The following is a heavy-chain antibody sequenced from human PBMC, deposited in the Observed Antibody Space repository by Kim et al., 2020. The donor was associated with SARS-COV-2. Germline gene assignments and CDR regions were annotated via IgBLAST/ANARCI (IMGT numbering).Heavy chain of an antibody. CDR1: GGSISSSSYY. CDR2: IYYSGST. CDR3: AGKGATSFDY. V-gene: IGHV4-39*01. D-gene: IGHD1-26*01. J-gene: IGHJ4*02. Sequence: SETLSLTCTVSGGSISSSSYYWGWIRQPPGKGLEWIGSIYYSGSTYYNPSLKSRVTISVDTSKNQFSLKLSSVTAADTAVYYCAGKGATSFDYWGQGTLVTVSS.